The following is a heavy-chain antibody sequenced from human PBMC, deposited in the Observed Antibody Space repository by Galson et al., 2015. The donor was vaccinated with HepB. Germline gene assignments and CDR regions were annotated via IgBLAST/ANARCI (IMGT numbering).Heavy chain of an antibody. Sequence: SLRLSCAASGFTFSSYGMHWVRQAPGKGLEWVAVIWYDGSNKYYADSVKGRFTISRDNSKNTLYLQMNSLRAEDTAVYYCARDRGSGSYWDMDVWGKGTTVTVPS. D-gene: IGHD1-26*01. CDR3: ARDRGSGSYWDMDV. V-gene: IGHV3-33*01. J-gene: IGHJ6*03. CDR2: IWYDGSNK. CDR1: GFTFSSYG.